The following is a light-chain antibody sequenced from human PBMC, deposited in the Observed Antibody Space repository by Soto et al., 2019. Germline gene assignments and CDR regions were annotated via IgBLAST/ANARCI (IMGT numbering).Light chain of an antibody. CDR1: QGISSA. Sequence: AIQLTQSPSSLSASVGARVTITCLASQGISSALAWYQQKPGKAPKLLIYDASSLESGVPSRFSGSGSGTDFTLTISSLQPEDFATYYCQQLHNFPRTFGQGTKVDIK. CDR2: DAS. J-gene: IGKJ1*01. V-gene: IGKV1D-13*01. CDR3: QQLHNFPRT.